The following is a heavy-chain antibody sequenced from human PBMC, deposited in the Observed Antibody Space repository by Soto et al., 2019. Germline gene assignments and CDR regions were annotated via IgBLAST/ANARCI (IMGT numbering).Heavy chain of an antibody. CDR1: GYTFTSYG. J-gene: IGHJ4*02. Sequence: ASVKVSCKASGYTFTSYGISWVRQAPGQGLEWMGWISAYNGNTNYAQKLQGRVTMTTDTSTSTAYMELRSLRSDDTAVYYCARDLQRGYSYGPELSYWGQGTLVTVSS. CDR2: ISAYNGNT. V-gene: IGHV1-18*04. D-gene: IGHD5-18*01. CDR3: ARDLQRGYSYGPELSY.